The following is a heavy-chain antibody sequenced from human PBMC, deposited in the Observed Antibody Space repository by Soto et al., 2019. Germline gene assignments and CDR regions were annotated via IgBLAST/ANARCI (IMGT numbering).Heavy chain of an antibody. CDR2: MNPNSGNT. V-gene: IGHV1-8*01. CDR1: GYTFTSYD. D-gene: IGHD4-17*01. Sequence: QVQLVQSGAEVKKPGASVKVSCKASGYTFTSYDINWVRQATGQGLEYLGWMNPNSGNTAYVQKFQGRVTMTWDTSITTAYMELSSLRSEDTPVYFCARGIKYGAYSRWFDPWGQGTLVTVSS. J-gene: IGHJ5*02. CDR3: ARGIKYGAYSRWFDP.